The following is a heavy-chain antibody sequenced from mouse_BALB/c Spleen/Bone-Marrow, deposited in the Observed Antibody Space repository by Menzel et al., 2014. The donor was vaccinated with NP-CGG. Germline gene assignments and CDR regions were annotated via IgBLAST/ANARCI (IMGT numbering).Heavy chain of an antibody. CDR1: GFTFSDYY. CDR2: IRNKANGYTT. V-gene: IGHV7-3*02. CDR3: ARXTNDGNYYWYFDV. Sequence: EVQGVESGGGLVQPGGSLRLSCATSGFTFSDYYMSWVRQPPGKALEWLGFIRNKANGYTTEYSASVKGRFTISRDNSQSILXLXXXXXXAEDSATYYCARXTNDGNYYWYFDVWGAGTTVTVSS. J-gene: IGHJ1*01. D-gene: IGHD2-1*01.